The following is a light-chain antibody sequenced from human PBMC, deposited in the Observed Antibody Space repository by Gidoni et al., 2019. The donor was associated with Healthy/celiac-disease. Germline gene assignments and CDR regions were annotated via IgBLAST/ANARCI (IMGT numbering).Light chain of an antibody. V-gene: IGKV3-20*01. J-gene: IGKJ2*01. CDR2: GAS. CDR1: QSVSSSY. Sequence: EIVLTQSPGTLSLSPGERATLSCRASQSVSSSYLAWYQQKPGQAPRLLIYGASSRATGIPDRFSGSGSGTDLTLTISRLEPEDFAVYYCQQYGSSPVTFGQGTKLEIK. CDR3: QQYGSSPVT.